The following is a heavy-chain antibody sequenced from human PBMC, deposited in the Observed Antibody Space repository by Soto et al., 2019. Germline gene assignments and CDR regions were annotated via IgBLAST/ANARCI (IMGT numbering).Heavy chain of an antibody. V-gene: IGHV3-48*02. CDR2: ISSSSSTI. Sequence: EVQLVESGGGLVQPGGSLRLSCAASGFTFSSYSMNWVRQAPGKGLEWVSYISSSSSTIYYADSVKGRFTISRDNAKNSLYLQMNSLRDEDTAVYYCARDRQYYYDSSGYYSLWGLGTLVTVSS. CDR3: ARDRQYYYDSSGYYSL. J-gene: IGHJ4*02. CDR1: GFTFSSYS. D-gene: IGHD3-22*01.